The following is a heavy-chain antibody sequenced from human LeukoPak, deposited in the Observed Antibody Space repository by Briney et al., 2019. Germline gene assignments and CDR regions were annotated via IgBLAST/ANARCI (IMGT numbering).Heavy chain of an antibody. D-gene: IGHD4-17*01. CDR3: ARGRLEETTVTTTDDY. V-gene: IGHV4-34*01. J-gene: IGHJ4*02. CDR2: INHSGST. CDR1: GGSFSDYY. Sequence: SETLSLTCAVYGGSFSDYYWSWIRQPPGEGLEWIGEINHSGSTNYNPSLKSRVTISVDTSKNQFSLKLSSVTAADTAVYYCARGRLEETTVTTTDDYWGQGTLVTVSS.